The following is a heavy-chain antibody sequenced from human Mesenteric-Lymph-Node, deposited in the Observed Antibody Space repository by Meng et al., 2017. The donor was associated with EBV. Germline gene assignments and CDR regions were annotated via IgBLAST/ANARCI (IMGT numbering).Heavy chain of an antibody. CDR3: ANPRDAGKFDS. D-gene: IGHD3-10*01. CDR2: IYPIYGTS. Sequence: QGQLVESGGGLVKPGGSLKFSCKASGDTLSTNVISWVRQAPGKGLEWVGVIYPIYGTSNSDQKFQGRVAITADKNTATTYMELTTLTSEDTAVYYCANPRDAGKFDSWGQGTLVTVPS. J-gene: IGHJ4*02. CDR1: GDTLSTNV. V-gene: IGHV1-69*06.